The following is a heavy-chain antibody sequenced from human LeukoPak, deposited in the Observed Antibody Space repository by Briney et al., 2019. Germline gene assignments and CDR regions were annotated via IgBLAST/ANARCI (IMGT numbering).Heavy chain of an antibody. CDR3: ARAVLEWRTN. CDR2: ISSSGSTI. J-gene: IGHJ4*02. Sequence: GGSLRLSCAASGFPFSSFSMNWVRQAPGKGLEWISYISSSGSTIYYADSVKGRFTISRDNAKNSLYLQMNSLIAEDTAEYYCARAVLEWRTNWGRGTLVTVSS. V-gene: IGHV3-48*01. CDR1: GFPFSSFS. D-gene: IGHD3-3*01.